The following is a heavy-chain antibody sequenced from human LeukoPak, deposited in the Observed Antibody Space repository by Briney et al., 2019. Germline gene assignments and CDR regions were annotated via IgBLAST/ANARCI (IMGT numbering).Heavy chain of an antibody. CDR2: IYYSGST. D-gene: IGHD3-3*01. J-gene: IGHJ3*02. CDR3: ARDRFIGGLAIYI. V-gene: IGHV4-59*01. Sequence: SETLSLTCTVSGGSISSYYWSWIRQPPGKGLEWIGYIYYSGSTNYNPSLKSRVTISVDTSKNQFSLKLSSVTAADTAVYYCARDRFIGGLAIYIWGQGTMVTVSS. CDR1: GGSISSYY.